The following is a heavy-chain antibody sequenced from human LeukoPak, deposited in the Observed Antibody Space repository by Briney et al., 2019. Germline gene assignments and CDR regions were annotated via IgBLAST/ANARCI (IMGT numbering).Heavy chain of an antibody. CDR3: ASGFRSGFGEIF. Sequence: GGSLRLSCAASGFTFSNYGMSWVRQAPGKGLEWLSYISSTSRTIYYAESVKGRFTASRDNAKNSLDLQMNSLRDEDTAVYYCASGFRSGFGEIFWGQGTLVTVSS. J-gene: IGHJ4*02. CDR2: ISSTSRTI. D-gene: IGHD3-10*01. V-gene: IGHV3-48*02. CDR1: GFTFSNYG.